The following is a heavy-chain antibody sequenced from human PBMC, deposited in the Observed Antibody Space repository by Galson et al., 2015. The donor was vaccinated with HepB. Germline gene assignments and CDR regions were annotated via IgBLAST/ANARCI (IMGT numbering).Heavy chain of an antibody. V-gene: IGHV1-69*13. J-gene: IGHJ6*02. CDR3: AQRAGAVADPYYYYGMDV. D-gene: IGHD6-19*01. Sequence: SVKVSCKASGGTFSSYAISWVRQAPGQGLEWMGGIIPIFGTANYAQKFQGRVTITADESTSTAYMELSSLRSEDTAVYYCAQRAGAVADPYYYYGMDVWGQGTTVTVSS. CDR1: GGTFSSYA. CDR2: IIPIFGTA.